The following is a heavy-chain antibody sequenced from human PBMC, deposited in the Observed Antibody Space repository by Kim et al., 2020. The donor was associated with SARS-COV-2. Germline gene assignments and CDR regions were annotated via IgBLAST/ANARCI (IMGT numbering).Heavy chain of an antibody. V-gene: IGHV3-30*04. CDR2: ISFDGSVE. Sequence: GGSLRLSCAASGLILSNYAMNWVRQAPGKGLEWVATISFDGSVEYYADSVKGRFTISRDSSKNSVYLQMNGLRPEDTAMYYCARDRRPRDGYSHYYYYGMDVWGQGTTVTVSS. CDR3: ARDRRPRDGYSHYYYYGMDV. CDR1: GLILSNYA. D-gene: IGHD4-4*01. J-gene: IGHJ6*02.